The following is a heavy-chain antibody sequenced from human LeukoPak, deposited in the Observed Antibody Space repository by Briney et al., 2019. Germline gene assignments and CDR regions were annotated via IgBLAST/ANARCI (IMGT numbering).Heavy chain of an antibody. Sequence: GASLRLSCVGSGFTYTDYWMHWFRQPPGKGPVWVSRINPDGTIIDYADSVKGRFSISRDNAKNLLYLQMNGLRADDTAVYYCAKDLSWNTADRWGQGILVTVSS. J-gene: IGHJ5*02. CDR3: AKDLSWNTADR. CDR1: GFTYTDYW. D-gene: IGHD5-18*01. CDR2: INPDGTII. V-gene: IGHV3-74*01.